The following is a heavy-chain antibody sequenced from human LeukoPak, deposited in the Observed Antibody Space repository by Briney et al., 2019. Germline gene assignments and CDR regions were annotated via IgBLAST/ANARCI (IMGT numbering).Heavy chain of an antibody. V-gene: IGHV3-49*03. CDR3: SRVDRIAAAGSRYYYMDV. J-gene: IGHJ6*03. CDR2: ICSKAYGGTT. CDR1: GFTFGDYA. Sequence: GRSLRLSCTASGFTFGDYAMSWFRQAPGKGLEWVGFICSKAYGGTTEYAASVKGRFTISRDDSKSIVYLQMNSLKTEDTAVYYCSRVDRIAAAGSRYYYMDVWGKGTTVTVSS. D-gene: IGHD6-13*01.